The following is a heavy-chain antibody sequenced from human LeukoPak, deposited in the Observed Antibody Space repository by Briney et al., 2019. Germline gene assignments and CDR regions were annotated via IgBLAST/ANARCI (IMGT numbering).Heavy chain of an antibody. J-gene: IGHJ1*01. V-gene: IGHV4-31*03. CDR2: IYYSGST. CDR1: GGSISSGGYY. Sequence: SETLSLTCTVSGGSISSGGYYWSWIRQHPGKGLEWIGYIYYSGSTYYNPSLKSRVTISVDTSKNPFSLKLSSVTAADTAVYYCARADAMAEYFQHWGQGTLVTVSS. CDR3: ARADAMAEYFQH.